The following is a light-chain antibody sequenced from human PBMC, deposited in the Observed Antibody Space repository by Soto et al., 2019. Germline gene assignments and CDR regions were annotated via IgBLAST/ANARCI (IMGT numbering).Light chain of an antibody. CDR2: EVS. CDR3: CSYAGSSTLV. CDR1: SSDVGGYNL. J-gene: IGLJ2*01. V-gene: IGLV2-23*02. Sequence: QSALTQPASVSGSPGQSITISCTGTSSDVGGYNLVSWYQQHPDKAPKLMIYEVSQRPSGVSIRFSGSKSGNTASLTISGLQAEDEADYYCCSYAGSSTLVFGGGTKLTVL.